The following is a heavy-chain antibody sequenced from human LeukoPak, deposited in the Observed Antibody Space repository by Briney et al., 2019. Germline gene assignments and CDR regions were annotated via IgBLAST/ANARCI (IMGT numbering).Heavy chain of an antibody. CDR3: ARGPGGIAAAGTDY. Sequence: PSETLSLTCAVYGGSFSGYYWSWIRQPPGKGLEWIGEINHSGSTNYNPSLKGRVTISVDTSKNQFSLKLSSVTAADTAVYYCARGPGGIAAAGTDYWGQGTLVTVSS. D-gene: IGHD6-13*01. V-gene: IGHV4-34*01. J-gene: IGHJ4*02. CDR1: GGSFSGYY. CDR2: INHSGST.